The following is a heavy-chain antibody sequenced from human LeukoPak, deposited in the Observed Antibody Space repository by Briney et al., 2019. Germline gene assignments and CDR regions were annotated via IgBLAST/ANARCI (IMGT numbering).Heavy chain of an antibody. CDR1: GGTFSSYA. CDR3: ARDWSEYSSGRFAPVGSFNYYGMDV. V-gene: IGHV1-69*04. Sequence: SVKVSCKASGGTFSSYAISWVRQAPGQGLEWMGRIIPILGIANYAQKFQGRVTITADKSTSTAYMELSSLRSEDTAVYYCARDWSEYSSGRFAPVGSFNYYGMDVWGQGTTVAVSS. CDR2: IIPILGIA. J-gene: IGHJ6*02. D-gene: IGHD6-19*01.